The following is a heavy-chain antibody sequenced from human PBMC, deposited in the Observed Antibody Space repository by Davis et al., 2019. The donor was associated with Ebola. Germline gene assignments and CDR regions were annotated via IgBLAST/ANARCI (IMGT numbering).Heavy chain of an antibody. CDR1: GFTFSSYA. Sequence: GESLKISCAASGFTFSSYAMSWVRQAPGKGLEWVSAISGSGGSTYYADSVKGRFTISRNNSKNTLYLQMNSLRAEDTAVYYCAKDLWYYGDYGDFDYWGQGTLVTVSS. CDR3: AKDLWYYGDYGDFDY. CDR2: ISGSGGST. J-gene: IGHJ4*02. D-gene: IGHD4-17*01. V-gene: IGHV3-23*01.